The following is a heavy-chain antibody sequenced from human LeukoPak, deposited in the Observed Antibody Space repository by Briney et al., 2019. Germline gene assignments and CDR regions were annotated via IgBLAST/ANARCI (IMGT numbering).Heavy chain of an antibody. CDR3: ARYLEGRSHGSGNWFDP. D-gene: IGHD3-10*01. CDR2: IYHSGST. V-gene: IGHV4-4*02. Sequence: PSETLSLTCAVSGGSISSSNWWSWVRQPPGKGLEWIGEIYHSGSTNYNPSLKSRVTISVDKSKNQFSLKLSSVTAADTAVYYCARYLEGRSHGSGNWFDPWGQGTLVTVSS. J-gene: IGHJ5*02. CDR1: GGSISSSNW.